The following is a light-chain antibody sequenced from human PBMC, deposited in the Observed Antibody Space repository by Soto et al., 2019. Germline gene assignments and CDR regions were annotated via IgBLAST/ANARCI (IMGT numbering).Light chain of an antibody. CDR1: QTVNNKY. Sequence: EVVLTQSPGTLSLSPGERATLSCRASQTVNNKYLAWYQQTPGQAPRLLIYGASSRATGIPDRFSGSGSGTDFTLSINRLEPEDFAVYYCHQFGSSPQTFGQGTKVDIK. CDR2: GAS. V-gene: IGKV3-20*01. CDR3: HQFGSSPQT. J-gene: IGKJ1*01.